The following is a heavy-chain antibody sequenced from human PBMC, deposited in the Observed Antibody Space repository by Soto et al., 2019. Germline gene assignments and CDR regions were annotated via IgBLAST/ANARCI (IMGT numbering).Heavy chain of an antibody. CDR2: ISGAADRT. D-gene: IGHD2-15*01. Sequence: GGSLRLSCAASGFTFSNYAMSWVRQAPGKGLEWLSLISGAADRTYYADSVKGRFTISRDNSKNTLYLHMNSLRAEDTAMYYSAKRDYCSGASCIFAPVGQGTLVPGS. J-gene: IGHJ5*02. CDR1: GFTFSNYA. V-gene: IGHV3-23*01. CDR3: AKRDYCSGASCIFAP.